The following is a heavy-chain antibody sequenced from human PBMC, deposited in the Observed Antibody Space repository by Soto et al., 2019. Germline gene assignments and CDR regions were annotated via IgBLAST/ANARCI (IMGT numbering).Heavy chain of an antibody. V-gene: IGHV1-18*01. D-gene: IGHD3-16*02. J-gene: IGHJ4*02. CDR1: GYTFTSYG. CDR2: ISAYNVNT. CDR3: ARVGYYDYIGVSYRTQYFDY. Sequence: QVQLVQSGAEVKKPGASVKVSCKASGYTFTSYGISWVRQAPGQGLEWMGWISAYNVNTNYAQKLQGRVTMTTDTDTSTAYMELRSLRSDDTAVDYCARVGYYDYIGVSYRTQYFDYWGQGTLVTVSS.